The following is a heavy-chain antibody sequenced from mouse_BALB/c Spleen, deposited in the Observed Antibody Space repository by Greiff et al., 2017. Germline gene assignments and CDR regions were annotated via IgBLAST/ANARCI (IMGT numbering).Heavy chain of an antibody. D-gene: IGHD2-10*02. V-gene: IGHV5-6-4*01. CDR2: ISSGGSYT. CDR3: TRKYGNSYYAMDY. Sequence: EVKLVESGGGLVKPGGSLKLSCAASGFTFSSYTMSWVRQTPEKRLEWVATISSGGSYTYYPDSVKGRFTISRDNAKNTLYLQMSSLKSEDTAMYYCTRKYGNSYYAMDYWGQGTSVTVSS. CDR1: GFTFSSYT. J-gene: IGHJ4*01.